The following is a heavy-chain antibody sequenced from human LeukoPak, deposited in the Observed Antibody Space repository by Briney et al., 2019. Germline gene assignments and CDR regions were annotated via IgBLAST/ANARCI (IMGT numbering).Heavy chain of an antibody. J-gene: IGHJ3*02. D-gene: IGHD2-15*01. Sequence: PSETLSLTCTVSGYSISSGYYWGWIRKPPGKGLEWIGSIYHSGSTYYNPSLKSRVTISVETSKNQFSLKLSSVTAADTAVYYCARGGGVAGPDWGDAFDIWGQGTMVTVSS. V-gene: IGHV4-38-2*02. CDR3: ARGGGVAGPDWGDAFDI. CDR2: IYHSGST. CDR1: GYSISSGYY.